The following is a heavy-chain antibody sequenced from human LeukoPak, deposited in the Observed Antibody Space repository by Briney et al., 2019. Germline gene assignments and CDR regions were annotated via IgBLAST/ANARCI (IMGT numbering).Heavy chain of an antibody. J-gene: IGHJ4*02. CDR3: ARVHLGDYYFDY. CDR1: GGSISSSSYY. CDR2: IYYSGST. V-gene: IGHV4-39*07. Sequence: SETLSLTCTVSGGSISSSSYYWDWIRQPPGKGLEWIGNIYYSGSTYYNPSLKSRVTISVDTSKNQFSLKLSSVTAADTAVYYCARVHLGDYYFDYWGLGTLVTVSS. D-gene: IGHD4-17*01.